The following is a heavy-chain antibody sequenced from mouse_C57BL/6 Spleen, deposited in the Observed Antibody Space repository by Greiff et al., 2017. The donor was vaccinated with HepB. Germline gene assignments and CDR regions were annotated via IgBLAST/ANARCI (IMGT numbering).Heavy chain of an antibody. D-gene: IGHD2-3*01. CDR2: FYPGSGSI. CDR1: GYTFTEYT. J-gene: IGHJ4*01. Sequence: QVQLKQSGAELVKPGASVKLSCKASGYTFTEYTIHWVKQRSGQGLEWIGWFYPGSGSIKYNEKFKDKATLTADKSSSTVYMELSRLTSEDSAVYFCARHEERDGYYRGAMDYWGQGTSVTVSS. CDR3: ARHEERDGYYRGAMDY. V-gene: IGHV1-62-2*01.